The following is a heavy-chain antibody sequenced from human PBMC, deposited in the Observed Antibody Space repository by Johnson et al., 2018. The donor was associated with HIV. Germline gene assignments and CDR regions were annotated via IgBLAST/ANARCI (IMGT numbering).Heavy chain of an antibody. CDR1: GFTFSSYA. D-gene: IGHD5-18*01. J-gene: IGHJ3*01. V-gene: IGHV3-30*14. CDR3: ARDGRDLVTRGSFDV. Sequence: QVQLVESGGGLVQPGRSLRLSCAASGFTFSSYAMHWVRQAPGKGLEWVAVIYSGGSIYYADSVKGRFSISRDNSKNTLYLQMNSLRVEDTAVYYCARDGRDLVTRGSFDVWGQGTVVTVSS. CDR2: IYSGGSI.